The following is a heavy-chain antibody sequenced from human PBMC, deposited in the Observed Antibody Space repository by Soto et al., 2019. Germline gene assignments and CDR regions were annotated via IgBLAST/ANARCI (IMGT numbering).Heavy chain of an antibody. CDR3: AKGPTTVTTRWFDP. J-gene: IGHJ5*02. CDR2: ISASGGNT. CDR1: GFTFSSFA. Sequence: EVQLLESGGDLIQPGGSLRLCCAASGFTFSSFAMSWVRQAPGKGLAWVSVISASGGNTYYADSVKGRFTISRDNSKNSVYLQMNSLRAEDTAVYYCAKGPTTVTTRWFDPWGQGTLVTVSS. V-gene: IGHV3-23*01. D-gene: IGHD4-17*01.